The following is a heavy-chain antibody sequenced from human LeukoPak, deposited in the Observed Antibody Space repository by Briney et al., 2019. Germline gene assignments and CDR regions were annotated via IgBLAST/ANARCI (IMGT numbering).Heavy chain of an antibody. CDR1: GGSISSYY. V-gene: IGHV4-59*01. J-gene: IGHJ4*02. CDR2: IYYSGST. CDR3: ARVPGSSGLGFDY. Sequence: PSETLSLTCTVSGGSISSYYWSWIRQPPGKGLEWIGYIYYSGSTNYNPSLKSRVTISVDTSKNQFSLKLSSVTAADTAVYYCARVPGSSGLGFDYWGQGTLVTVSS. D-gene: IGHD6-6*01.